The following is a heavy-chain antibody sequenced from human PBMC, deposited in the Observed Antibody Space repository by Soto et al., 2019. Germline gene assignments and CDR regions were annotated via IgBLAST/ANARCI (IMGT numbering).Heavy chain of an antibody. V-gene: IGHV3-64*01. CDR2: ITSNGGNT. CDR1: GFTFSSYA. D-gene: IGHD2-21*01. CDR3: ARRIPFGDGMDV. Sequence: EVQLVESGGGLVQPGGSLRLSCAASGFTFSSYAMHWVRQAPGKGLEYVSGITSNGGNTDYASSVKGRFTISRDNSKNTLYLQMGSRRAEDMAVYYCARRIPFGDGMDVWGQGTTVTVSS. J-gene: IGHJ6*02.